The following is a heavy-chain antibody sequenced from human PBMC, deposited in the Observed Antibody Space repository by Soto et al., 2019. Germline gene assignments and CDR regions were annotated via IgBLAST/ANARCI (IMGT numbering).Heavy chain of an antibody. CDR2: IYSGGST. J-gene: IGHJ6*02. D-gene: IGHD2-21*02. V-gene: IGHV3-53*01. CDR1: GFTVSSNY. Sequence: GGSLRLSCAASGFTVSSNYMSWVRQAPGKGLEWVSVIYSGGSTYYADSVKGRFTISRDNSKNTLYLQMNSLRAEDTAVYYCAREIVVVTNYGMDVWGQGTTVTVSS. CDR3: AREIVVVTNYGMDV.